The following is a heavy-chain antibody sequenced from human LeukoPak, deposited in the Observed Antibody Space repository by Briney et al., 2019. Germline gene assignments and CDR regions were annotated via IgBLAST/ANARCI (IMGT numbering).Heavy chain of an antibody. CDR2: INYNGRDK. CDR1: GFTFSSFG. V-gene: IGHV3-30*02. J-gene: IGHJ4*02. D-gene: IGHD2/OR15-2a*01. Sequence: GGSLRLSCAASGFTFSSFGMHWVCQAPGKGLEWVSFINYNGRDKYYADSVEGRFTISRDSSKDTLSLQMNSLRAEDTAVYFCAKDSPTYYADSWGQGTLVTVSS. CDR3: AKDSPTYYADS.